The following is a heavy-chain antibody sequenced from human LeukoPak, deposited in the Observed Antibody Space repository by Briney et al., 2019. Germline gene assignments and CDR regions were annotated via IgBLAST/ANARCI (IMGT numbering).Heavy chain of an antibody. CDR2: IYGGGST. CDR1: GFTVSSNY. Sequence: GGSLRLSCAASGFTVSSNYMSWVRQAPGKGLEWVSVIYGGGSTYYADSVKGRFTISRDNSKNTLYLQMNSLRAEDTAVYYCARRDYYYYYMDVWGKGTTVTVSS. V-gene: IGHV3-53*01. J-gene: IGHJ6*03. CDR3: ARRDYYYYYMDV.